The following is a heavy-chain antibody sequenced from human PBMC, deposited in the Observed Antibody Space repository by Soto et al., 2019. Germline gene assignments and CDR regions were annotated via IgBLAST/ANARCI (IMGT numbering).Heavy chain of an antibody. J-gene: IGHJ6*02. Sequence: GGSLRLSCAASGFTFSGYFMNWVRQAPGKGLELVSYISSSGNTIYNADSVKGRFSISWDDAKNSMYLQMNSLRAEDTAVYYCARGDPMARGGKMDVWGQGTTVTVSS. CDR2: ISSSGNTI. D-gene: IGHD3-10*01. CDR1: GFTFSGYF. CDR3: ARGDPMARGGKMDV. V-gene: IGHV3-11*01.